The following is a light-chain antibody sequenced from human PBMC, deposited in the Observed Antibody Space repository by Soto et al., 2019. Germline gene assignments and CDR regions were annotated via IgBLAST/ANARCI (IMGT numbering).Light chain of an antibody. J-gene: IGKJ2*01. Sequence: EIVMTQSSATLSVSPGERATLSCRASQSVSSNLAWYQQKPGQAPRLLIYGASTRATGIPARFSGSGSGTEFTLTISSLQSEDFAVYYSQQYNTWPHTFGQGTKPEIK. CDR3: QQYNTWPHT. V-gene: IGKV3-15*01. CDR2: GAS. CDR1: QSVSSN.